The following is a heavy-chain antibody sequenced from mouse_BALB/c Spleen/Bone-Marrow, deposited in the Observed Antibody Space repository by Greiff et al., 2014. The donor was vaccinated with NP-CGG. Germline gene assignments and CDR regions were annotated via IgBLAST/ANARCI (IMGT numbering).Heavy chain of an antibody. V-gene: IGHV1S81*02. Sequence: VQLQESGAELVKPGASVKLSCKASGYTFTSYYLYWVKQRPGQGLEWIGEINPSNGGTNFNERFKSKASLTVDKSSSTAYMQLNSPTSEDSAVYYCTRRSLLSDYYSMDYWGQGTSVTVSS. J-gene: IGHJ4*01. D-gene: IGHD2-10*01. CDR1: GYTFTSYY. CDR2: INPSNGGT. CDR3: TRRSLLSDYYSMDY.